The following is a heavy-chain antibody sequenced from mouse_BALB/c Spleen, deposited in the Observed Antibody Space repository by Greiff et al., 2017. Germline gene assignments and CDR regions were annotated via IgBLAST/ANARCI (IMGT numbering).Heavy chain of an antibody. Sequence: VQLQQSGAELVRPGALVKLSCKASGFNFKDYYMHWVKQRPEQGLEWIGWIDPENGNTIYDPKFQGKASITADTSSNTAYLQLSSLTSEDTAVYYCARGDGSSPLDYWGQGTTLRVSS. J-gene: IGHJ2*01. CDR1: GFNFKDYY. CDR3: ARGDGSSPLDY. V-gene: IGHV14-1*02. CDR2: IDPENGNT. D-gene: IGHD1-1*01.